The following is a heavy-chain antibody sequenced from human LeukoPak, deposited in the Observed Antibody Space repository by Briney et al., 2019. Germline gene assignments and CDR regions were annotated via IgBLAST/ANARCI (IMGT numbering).Heavy chain of an antibody. D-gene: IGHD3-22*01. Sequence: GGSLRLSCAASGFTFSDYAMHWVRQAPGKELEYVSAISSNGGSIHYANSVKGRFTISRDNFKNSLYLQMNSLRAEDTALYYCAKASDYYDSSGYYPPDYWGQGTLVTVSS. J-gene: IGHJ4*02. CDR2: ISSNGGSI. CDR1: GFTFSDYA. V-gene: IGHV3-64*01. CDR3: AKASDYYDSSGYYPPDY.